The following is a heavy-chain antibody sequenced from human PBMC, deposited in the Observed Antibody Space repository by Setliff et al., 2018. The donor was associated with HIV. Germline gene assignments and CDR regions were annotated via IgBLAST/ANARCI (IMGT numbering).Heavy chain of an antibody. Sequence: ASVKVSCKASGYTFTSYYLHWVRQAPGQGLEWMGRINPNGGTTNYARNFQGRITVTTDTSTSTVYMELGLLTSDDTAIYYCAREGHVATPGSSEFDPWGQGTLVTVSS. CDR1: GYTFTSYY. CDR2: INPNGGTT. V-gene: IGHV1-46*01. CDR3: AREGHVATPGSSEFDP. J-gene: IGHJ5*02. D-gene: IGHD2-15*01.